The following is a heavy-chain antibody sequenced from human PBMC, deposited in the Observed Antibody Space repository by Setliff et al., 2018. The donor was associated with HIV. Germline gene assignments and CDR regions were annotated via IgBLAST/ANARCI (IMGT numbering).Heavy chain of an antibody. CDR1: GFSFSDNY. CDR3: ARSNCGGDCDAFDI. Sequence: PGGSLRLSCSVSGFSFSDNYMGWIRLAPGKGLEWISSISHSGSPTHYADSVKGRFTISRDNAKNSLYLQMNSLRAEDTAVYYCARSNCGGDCDAFDIWGQGTMVT. J-gene: IGHJ3*02. D-gene: IGHD2-21*02. CDR2: ISHSGSPT. V-gene: IGHV3-11*04.